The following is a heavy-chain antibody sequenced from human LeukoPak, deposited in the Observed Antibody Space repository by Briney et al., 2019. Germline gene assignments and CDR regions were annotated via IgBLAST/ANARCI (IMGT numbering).Heavy chain of an antibody. J-gene: IGHJ4*02. D-gene: IGHD4-23*01. CDR3: VRATAVAFDI. CDR1: GFTFTIYW. CDR2: INPDGAST. V-gene: IGHV3-74*01. Sequence: QTGGSLRLSCAAPGFTFTIYWIHWVRHAPGKGLVWVSRINPDGASTSHADSVRGRFTISRDNTKNTLYLHMSSLGVEDTAIYYCVRATAVAFDIWGQGALVTVSS.